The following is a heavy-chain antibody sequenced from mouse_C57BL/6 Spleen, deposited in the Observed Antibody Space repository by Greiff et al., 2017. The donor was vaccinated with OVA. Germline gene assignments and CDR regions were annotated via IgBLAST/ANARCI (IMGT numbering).Heavy chain of an antibody. CDR2: IYPSASDT. CDR3: ARGGDQRLAY. V-gene: IGHV1-61*01. Sequence: VQLQQPGAELVRPGSSVKLSCKASGYTFTSYWMDWVKQRPGQGLEWIGNIYPSASDTHYNQNFKDKATLTVDKSSSTAYMQLSSLTSEDSAVYYCARGGDQRLAYWGQGTLVTVSA. CDR1: GYTFTSYW. J-gene: IGHJ3*01.